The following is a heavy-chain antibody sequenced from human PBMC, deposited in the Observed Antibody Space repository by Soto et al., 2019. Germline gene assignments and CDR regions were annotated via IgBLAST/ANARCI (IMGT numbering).Heavy chain of an antibody. V-gene: IGHV1-3*01. CDR1: GYTFTSYA. Sequence: ASVKVSCKASGYTFTSYAMHWVRQAPGQRLEWMGWINAGNGNTKYSQKLQGRVTITRDTSASTAYMELSSLRSEDTAVYYCARFNERITMIVVIDYGMDVWGQGTTVTVSS. D-gene: IGHD3-22*01. CDR3: ARFNERITMIVVIDYGMDV. CDR2: INAGNGNT. J-gene: IGHJ6*02.